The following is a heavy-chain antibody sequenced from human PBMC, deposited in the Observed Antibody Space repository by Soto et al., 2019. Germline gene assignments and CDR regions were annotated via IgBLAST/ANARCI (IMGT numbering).Heavy chain of an antibody. CDR2: IYHTGST. Sequence: HVQLQESGPGLVKPSGTFSLTSAVSIGPISGGTGGIWVRQPPGMELEWIGEIYHTGSTNYNPSLKSRVTISVDKSKNQFSLRLNSVTAADTAVYYCARAVAGLDFDYWGQGTLVTVSS. D-gene: IGHD6-19*01. CDR3: ARAVAGLDFDY. V-gene: IGHV4-4*02. J-gene: IGHJ4*02. CDR1: IGPISGGTG.